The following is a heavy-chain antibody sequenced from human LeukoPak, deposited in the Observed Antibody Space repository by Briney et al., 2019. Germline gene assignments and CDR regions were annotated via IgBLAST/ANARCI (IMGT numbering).Heavy chain of an antibody. D-gene: IGHD1-1*01. CDR3: ARRRMNWDAFDY. V-gene: IGHV4-38-2*01. J-gene: IGHJ4*02. Sequence: SETLSLTCVVSGYSISSGYYWGWIRQPPGKGLEWIGSIYHSGSTYYNPSLKSRVTISVDTSKNQFSLKLSSVTAADTAVYYCARRRMNWDAFDYWGQGTLVTVSS. CDR1: GYSISSGYY. CDR2: IYHSGST.